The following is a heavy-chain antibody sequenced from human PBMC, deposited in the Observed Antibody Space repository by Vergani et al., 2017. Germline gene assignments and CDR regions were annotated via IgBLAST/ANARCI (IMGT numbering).Heavy chain of an antibody. Sequence: QVRLQESGPGLVKPSETLSLTCSVSGGSMSGYYWSWIRQPPGKELEWIGYMYHSGSTNYNPSLETRVTMTRDTSTSTVYMELSSLRSEDTAVYYCARWMAYYYYGMDVWGQGTTVTVSS. CDR3: ARWMAYYYYGMDV. V-gene: IGHV4-59*01. J-gene: IGHJ6*02. D-gene: IGHD5-24*01. CDR1: GGSMSGYY. CDR2: MYHSGST.